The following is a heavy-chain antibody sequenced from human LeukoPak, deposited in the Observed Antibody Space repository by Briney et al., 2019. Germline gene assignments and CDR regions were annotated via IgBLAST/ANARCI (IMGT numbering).Heavy chain of an antibody. CDR1: GYTVTVYY. CDR2: INPNSGGT. J-gene: IGHJ4*02. D-gene: IGHD5-18*01. CDR3: ARGRGDTAMAGSY. Sequence: ASVKVSFKASGYTVTVYYMHWVRQAPGQGLEWMGWINPNSGGTNYAQKFQGRVTMTRDTSISTAYMELSRLRSDDTAVYYCARGRGDTAMAGSYWGQGTLVTVSS. V-gene: IGHV1-2*02.